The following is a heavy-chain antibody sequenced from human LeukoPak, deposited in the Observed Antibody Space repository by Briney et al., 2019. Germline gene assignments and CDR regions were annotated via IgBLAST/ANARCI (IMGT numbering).Heavy chain of an antibody. D-gene: IGHD1-26*01. V-gene: IGHV1-2*02. Sequence: ASVKVSCKASGYTFTGYYMHWVRQAPGQGLEWMGWINPNSGGTNYAQKFQGRVTMTRDTSISTAYMELSRLRSDDTAVYYCARAPASGYSGNYYQVPWFDPWGQGTLVTVSS. CDR1: GYTFTGYY. CDR2: INPNSGGT. J-gene: IGHJ5*02. CDR3: ARAPASGYSGNYYQVPWFDP.